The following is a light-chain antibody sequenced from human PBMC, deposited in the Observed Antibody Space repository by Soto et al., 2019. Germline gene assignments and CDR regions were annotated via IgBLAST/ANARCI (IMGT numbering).Light chain of an antibody. V-gene: IGLV1-36*01. Sequence: QSVLTQPPSVSEAPRQRVTISCSGSSSNIGNNAVNWYQQLPGKAPKLLIYYDDLLPSGVSDRFSGSQSGTSASLAISGLQSEDEADYYCAAWDDSLNGPVFGTGTKLTVL. CDR1: SSNIGNNA. J-gene: IGLJ1*01. CDR3: AAWDDSLNGPV. CDR2: YDD.